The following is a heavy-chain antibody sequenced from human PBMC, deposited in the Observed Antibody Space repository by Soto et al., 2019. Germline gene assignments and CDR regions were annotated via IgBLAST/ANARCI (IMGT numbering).Heavy chain of an antibody. Sequence: SETLSLTCTVSGGSVSSGSYYWSWIRQPPGKGLEWIGYISYSGNTNYNSSLKSRVTISKDTSENQFSLKVNSVTAADTAVYYCARYTTGGTGFDYWGQGTLVTVSS. J-gene: IGHJ4*02. CDR3: ARYTTGGTGFDY. CDR2: ISYSGNT. CDR1: GGSVSSGSYY. V-gene: IGHV4-61*01. D-gene: IGHD1-1*01.